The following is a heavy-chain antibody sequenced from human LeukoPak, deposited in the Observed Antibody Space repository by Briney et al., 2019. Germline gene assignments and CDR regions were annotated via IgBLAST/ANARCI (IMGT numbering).Heavy chain of an antibody. V-gene: IGHV4-39*01. Sequence: SETLSLTCTVSHDSISSSTYYWGWIRQPPGKGLEWIGSLYYSGYTYYNPSLKSRVIISVDMSKNQFSQKVTSVTAADTAVYYCARHPRVWGSFRDWGQGTLVSVSS. CDR2: LYYSGYT. CDR1: HDSISSSTYY. CDR3: ARHPRVWGSFRD. D-gene: IGHD3-16*02. J-gene: IGHJ4*02.